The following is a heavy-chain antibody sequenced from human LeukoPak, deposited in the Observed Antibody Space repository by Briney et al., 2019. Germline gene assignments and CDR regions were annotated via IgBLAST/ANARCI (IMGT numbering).Heavy chain of an antibody. J-gene: IGHJ4*02. CDR1: GGSITSSSYY. CDR2: MYYSGST. CDR3: ATHDIAQRYFDY. Sequence: SETLSLTCTVSGGSITSSSYYWGWIRQPPGKGLEWIGSMYYSGSTYYNPSLKSRVTISVDTSKNQFSLKLSSVTAADTAVYYCATHDIAQRYFDYWGQGTLVTVSS. D-gene: IGHD3-9*01. V-gene: IGHV4-39*07.